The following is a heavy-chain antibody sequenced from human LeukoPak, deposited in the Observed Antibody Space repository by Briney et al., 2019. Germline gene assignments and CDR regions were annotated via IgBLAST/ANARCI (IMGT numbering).Heavy chain of an antibody. Sequence: ASETLSLTCTVSGGSISSYYWSWIRQPPGKGLEWIGYIYYSGSTNYNPSLKSRVTISVDTSKNQFSLKLSSVTAADTAVYYCASVSGGSQIAGFDYWGQGTLVTVSS. CDR3: ASVSGGSQIAGFDY. CDR2: IYYSGST. D-gene: IGHD1-26*01. V-gene: IGHV4-59*08. J-gene: IGHJ4*02. CDR1: GGSISSYY.